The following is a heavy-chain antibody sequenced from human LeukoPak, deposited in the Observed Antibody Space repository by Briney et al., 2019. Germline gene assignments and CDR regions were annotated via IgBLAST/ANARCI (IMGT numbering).Heavy chain of an antibody. V-gene: IGHV3-48*03. CDR2: ISSSGSTI. CDR3: ARGGYYGAGARYEY. D-gene: IGHD3-10*01. Sequence: GGSLRLSCAASGFAFSSYEMNWVRQAPGKGLEWVSYISSSGSTIYYADSVKGRFTISRDNAKNSLYLQMNSLRGEDTAVYYCARGGYYGAGARYEYWGQGTLVTVSS. CDR1: GFAFSSYE. J-gene: IGHJ4*02.